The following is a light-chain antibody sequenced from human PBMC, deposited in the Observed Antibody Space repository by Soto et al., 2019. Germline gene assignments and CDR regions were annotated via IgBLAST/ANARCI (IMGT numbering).Light chain of an antibody. CDR2: AAS. CDR3: QQYNNWPPIT. Sequence: EIVMTQSPATLSLSPGERATLSCRASQSLGSHLAWYQQKPGQAPRLLIYAASTRATGIPARFSGSGSGTVFSLTISNLQSEDFAVYYCQQYNNWPPITFGGGTKVEIK. V-gene: IGKV3-15*01. CDR1: QSLGSH. J-gene: IGKJ4*01.